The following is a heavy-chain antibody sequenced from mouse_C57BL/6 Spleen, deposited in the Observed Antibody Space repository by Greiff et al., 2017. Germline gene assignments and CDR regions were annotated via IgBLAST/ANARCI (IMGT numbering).Heavy chain of an antibody. Sequence: DVQLVESGEGLVKPGGSLKLSCAASGFTFSSYAMSWVRQTPEKRLEWVAYISSGGDYIYYADTVKGRFTISRDNARNTLYLQMSSLKSEDTAMYYCTRGYDYDEFAYWGQGTLVTVSA. V-gene: IGHV5-9-1*02. CDR1: GFTFSSYA. CDR2: ISSGGDYI. D-gene: IGHD2-4*01. J-gene: IGHJ3*01. CDR3: TRGYDYDEFAY.